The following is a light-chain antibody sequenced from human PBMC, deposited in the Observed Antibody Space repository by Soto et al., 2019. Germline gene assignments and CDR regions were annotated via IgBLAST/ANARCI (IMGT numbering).Light chain of an antibody. V-gene: IGKV3-20*01. CDR1: QSVSSIY. J-gene: IGKJ1*01. CDR3: QQYGSSRWT. Sequence: DILLMQSPCTLSLSPGERATLSCAPSQSVSSIYLAWYQQKPGQAPRLLIYGASSRATGSPGRFSGSGSVTDFPLTISRLEPEDVAVHYCQQYGSSRWTFGHGTKVDIK. CDR2: GAS.